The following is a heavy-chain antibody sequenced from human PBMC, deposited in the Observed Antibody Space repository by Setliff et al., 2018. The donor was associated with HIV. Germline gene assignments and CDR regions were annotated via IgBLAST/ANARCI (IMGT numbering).Heavy chain of an antibody. CDR2: IIHSGGT. V-gene: IGHV4-34*01. CDR1: GGSFSGYY. D-gene: IGHD2-15*01. CDR3: ARGGLGVVGAIDY. J-gene: IGHJ4*02. Sequence: ETLSLTCAVSGGSFSGYYWTWIRQPPGRGLEWIGEIIHSGGTNYNRSLRSRVTISVDTSKNQFSLNLSSVTAADTAVYYCARGGLGVVGAIDYWSQGTLVTVSS.